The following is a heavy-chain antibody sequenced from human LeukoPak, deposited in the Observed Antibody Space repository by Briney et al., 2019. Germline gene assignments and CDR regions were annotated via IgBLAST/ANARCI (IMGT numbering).Heavy chain of an antibody. CDR3: ARAITGTHHTGDY. Sequence: ASVKVSCKASGYTFTRYDINWVREATGQGLEWMGWMNPNRGNTGYAQKFQGRVTMTRNTSISTAYMELSSLRSEDTAVYYCARAITGTHHTGDYWGQGTLVTVSS. V-gene: IGHV1-8*01. J-gene: IGHJ4*02. D-gene: IGHD1-20*01. CDR1: GYTFTRYD. CDR2: MNPNRGNT.